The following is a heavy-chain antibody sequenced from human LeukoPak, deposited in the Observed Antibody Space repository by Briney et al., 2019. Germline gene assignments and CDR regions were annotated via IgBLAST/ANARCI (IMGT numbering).Heavy chain of an antibody. CDR2: MDPDGAT. V-gene: IGHV3-53*01. CDR1: DFTVSAIY. Sequence: GGSLRLSCAVSDFTVSAIYINWVRQAPGKELEWVSFMDPDGATSYADSVKGRFTISRDDSKNVLLLQMNSLRVEDTAMYYCTKANFDHWGQGTMVTVSS. J-gene: IGHJ3*01. CDR3: TKANFDH.